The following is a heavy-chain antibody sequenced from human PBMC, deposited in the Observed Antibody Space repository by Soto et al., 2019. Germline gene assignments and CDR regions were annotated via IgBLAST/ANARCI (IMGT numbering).Heavy chain of an antibody. J-gene: IGHJ6*03. CDR3: AKDLDYYYYHMDV. CDR1: GFTFGSYT. V-gene: IGHV3-23*01. CDR2: ISGSGGST. Sequence: GGSLRLSCAGSGFTFGSYTMTWVRQAPGKGLEWVSAISGSGGSTYYADSVKGRFSISRDNSKNALYLQMNSLRAEDTAVYYCAKDLDYYYYHMDVWGKGTTVTVSS.